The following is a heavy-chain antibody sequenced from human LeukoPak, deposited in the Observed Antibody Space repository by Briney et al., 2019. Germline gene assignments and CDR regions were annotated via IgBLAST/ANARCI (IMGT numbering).Heavy chain of an antibody. CDR1: GYTFTEYA. J-gene: IGHJ4*02. Sequence: ASVKVSCKASGYTFTEYAMHWVRLAPGHGLEWMGWINADSGNTESSQRFQGRLSITWDTSATTAYMELSSLTSEDTAVYYCARGGPNRSGWTLDHWGPGTLVTVSS. CDR2: INADSGNT. D-gene: IGHD6-19*01. V-gene: IGHV1-3*01. CDR3: ARGGPNRSGWTLDH.